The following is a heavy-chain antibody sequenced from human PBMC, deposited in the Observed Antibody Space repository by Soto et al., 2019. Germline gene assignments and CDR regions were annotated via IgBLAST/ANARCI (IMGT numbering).Heavy chain of an antibody. Sequence: QLQLQESGPGLVKPSETLSLTCTVSGGSITSSSYYWGWIRQPPGKGLEWIGTIYYNGNTYYDPFLKSRVTISVDTSKNHFSLKLSSVTAADTAVYYCARQDIFGEKRSYAMDVWGLGTTVTVSS. D-gene: IGHD3-10*02. J-gene: IGHJ6*02. CDR1: GGSITSSSYY. CDR3: ARQDIFGEKRSYAMDV. CDR2: IYYNGNT. V-gene: IGHV4-39*01.